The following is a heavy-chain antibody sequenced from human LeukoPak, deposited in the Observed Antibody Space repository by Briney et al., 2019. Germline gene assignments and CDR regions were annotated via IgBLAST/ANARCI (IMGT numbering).Heavy chain of an antibody. Sequence: ASVKVSCKASGYTFTSYDINWVRQATGQGLEWMGWMNPNSGNTGYAQKFQGRVTITRNTSISTAYMELSSLRSEDTAVYYCASATLRCSGGGCYEMDVWGKGTTVTVSS. V-gene: IGHV1-8*03. J-gene: IGHJ6*04. CDR3: ASATLRCSGGGCYEMDV. CDR1: GYTFTSYD. CDR2: MNPNSGNT. D-gene: IGHD2-15*01.